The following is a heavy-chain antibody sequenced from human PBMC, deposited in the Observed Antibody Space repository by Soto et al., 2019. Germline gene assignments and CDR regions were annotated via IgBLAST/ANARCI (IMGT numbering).Heavy chain of an antibody. J-gene: IGHJ4*02. CDR2: IYYSGST. V-gene: IGHV4-59*08. CDR1: GGSISSYY. Sequence: PSETLSLTCTVAGGSISSYYWSWIRQPPGKGLEWIGYIYYSGSTNYNPSLKSRVTISVDTSKNQFSLKLSSVTAADTAVYYCARRYGGNLDYWGQGTLVTVSS. CDR3: ARRYGGNLDY. D-gene: IGHD1-26*01.